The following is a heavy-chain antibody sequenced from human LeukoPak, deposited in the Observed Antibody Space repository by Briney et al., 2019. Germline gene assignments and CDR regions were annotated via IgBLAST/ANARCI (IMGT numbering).Heavy chain of an antibody. Sequence: EASVKVSCKASGYTFTSYYMHWVRQTPGQGLEWMGIINPSGGSTSYAQKFQGRVTMTRDTSTSTVYMELSSLRSEDTAVYYCARQFGGQQLVPARWFDPWGQGTLVTVSS. CDR3: ARQFGGQQLVPARWFDP. D-gene: IGHD6-13*01. CDR1: GYTFTSYY. J-gene: IGHJ5*02. V-gene: IGHV1-46*01. CDR2: INPSGGST.